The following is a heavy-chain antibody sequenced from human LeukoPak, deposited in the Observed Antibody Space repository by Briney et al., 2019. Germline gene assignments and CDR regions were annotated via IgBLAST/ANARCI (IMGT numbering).Heavy chain of an antibody. CDR1: GFTFSSYA. D-gene: IGHD3-10*01. CDR2: ISGNGDTT. V-gene: IGHV3-23*01. CDR3: AKRSRRLTIVRGVPREDV. J-gene: IGHJ6*02. Sequence: GGSLRLSCAASGFTFSSYAMNWVRQAPGKGLEWVSGISGNGDTTYYEDCVKGRFTISRDNSKNTLYLQMNSLRAEDTAVYYCAKRSRRLTIVRGVPREDVWGQGTTVTVSS.